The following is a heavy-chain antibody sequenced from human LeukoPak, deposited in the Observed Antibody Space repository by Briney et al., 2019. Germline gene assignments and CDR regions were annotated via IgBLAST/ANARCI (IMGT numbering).Heavy chain of an antibody. CDR3: ARAARATTFDY. V-gene: IGHV4-31*03. Sequence: SETLSLTCTVSGGSISSGGYYWSWIRQYPGKGLEWIGYIYYSGSTYYNPSLKSRVTISVDTSKNQFSLKLSSVTAADTAVYYCARAARATTFDYWGQGTLVTVSS. J-gene: IGHJ4*02. CDR2: IYYSGST. CDR1: GGSISSGGYY. D-gene: IGHD1-26*01.